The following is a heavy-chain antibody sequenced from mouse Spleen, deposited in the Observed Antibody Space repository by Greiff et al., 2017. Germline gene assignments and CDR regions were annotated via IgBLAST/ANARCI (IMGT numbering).Heavy chain of an antibody. CDR1: GFSLTSYA. D-gene: IGHD2-14*01. Sequence: VMLVESGPGLVAPSQSLSITCTVSGFSLTSYAISWVRQPPGKGLEWLGVIWTGGGTNYNSALKSRLSISKDNSKSQVFLKMNSLQTDDTARYYCARNLNYYRYGYWYFDVWGAGTTVTVSS. J-gene: IGHJ1*01. CDR3: ARNLNYYRYGYWYFDV. CDR2: IWTGGGT. V-gene: IGHV2-9-1*01.